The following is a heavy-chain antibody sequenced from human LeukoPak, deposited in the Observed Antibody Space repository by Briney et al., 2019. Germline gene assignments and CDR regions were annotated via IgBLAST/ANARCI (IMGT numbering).Heavy chain of an antibody. Sequence: ASVKVSCKASGYTFISYGISWVRQAPGQGLEWMGWISAYNGNTNYAQNLQGRVTMTTDTSTSTAYVELRSLRSDDTAVYYCARDGGDGATIDYWGQGTLVTVSS. D-gene: IGHD3-16*01. CDR1: GYTFISYG. CDR3: ARDGGDGATIDY. J-gene: IGHJ4*02. CDR2: ISAYNGNT. V-gene: IGHV1-18*01.